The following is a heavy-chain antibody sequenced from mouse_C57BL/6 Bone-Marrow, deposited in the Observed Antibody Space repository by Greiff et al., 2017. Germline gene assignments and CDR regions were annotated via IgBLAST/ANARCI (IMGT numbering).Heavy chain of an antibody. Sequence: QVQLQQPGAELVKPGASVKMSCKASGYTFTSYWITWVKQRPGQGLEWIGDIYPGSGSTNYNEKFKSKATLTVDTSSSTAYMQLSSLTSEDSAVYYCATPIYYYGSSDYWGQGTTLTVSS. V-gene: IGHV1-55*01. CDR1: GYTFTSYW. CDR3: ATPIYYYGSSDY. D-gene: IGHD1-1*01. CDR2: IYPGSGST. J-gene: IGHJ2*01.